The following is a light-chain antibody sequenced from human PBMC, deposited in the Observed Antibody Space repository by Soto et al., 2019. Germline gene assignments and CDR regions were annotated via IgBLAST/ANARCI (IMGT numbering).Light chain of an antibody. CDR3: QHYGGSPYT. J-gene: IGKJ2*01. V-gene: IGKV3-20*01. CDR2: AAS. CDR1: QIIRGNF. Sequence: IVLTQSPGTLSMSPGDRVTLSCRASQIIRGNFLAWFQQKPGQAPTLLIYAASSRAAGIPDRFSGSGSGTDFTHTISRLEPEDLGVFYCQHYGGSPYTFGPGTKLEI.